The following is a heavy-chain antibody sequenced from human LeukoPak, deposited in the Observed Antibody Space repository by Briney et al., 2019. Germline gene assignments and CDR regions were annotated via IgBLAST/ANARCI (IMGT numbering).Heavy chain of an antibody. V-gene: IGHV4-59*01. CDR1: GGSISSYY. J-gene: IGHJ5*02. D-gene: IGHD3-10*01. CDR3: ARGNYGSGSYGSWFDP. CDR2: IYYSGST. Sequence: SETLSLTCTVSGGSISSYYWSWIRQPPGKGLEWIGYIYYSGSTNYNPSLKSRVTISVDTSKNQFSLKLSSVTAADTAVYYCARGNYGSGSYGSWFDPWGQGTLITVSS.